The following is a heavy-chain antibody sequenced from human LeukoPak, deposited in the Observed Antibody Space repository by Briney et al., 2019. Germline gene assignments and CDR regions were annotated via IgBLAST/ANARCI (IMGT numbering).Heavy chain of an antibody. J-gene: IGHJ4*02. CDR1: GFTFSTYG. CDR2: IWYDGNNK. D-gene: IGHD3-10*01. V-gene: IGHV3-33*01. Sequence: GGSLRLSCAASGFTFSTYGMQWVRQAPGKGLEWVALIWYDGNNKYYADSVKGRFTISRDNSKNTLYLQMNSLRAEDTAVYYCATDQMYYYGSRSYSPFNHWGQGTLVTVSS. CDR3: ATDQMYYYGSRSYSPFNH.